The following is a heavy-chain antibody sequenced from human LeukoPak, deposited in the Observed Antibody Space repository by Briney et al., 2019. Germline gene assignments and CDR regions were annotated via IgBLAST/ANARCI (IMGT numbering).Heavy chain of an antibody. D-gene: IGHD6-19*01. CDR2: IYGGGST. J-gene: IGHJ5*02. V-gene: IGHV3-53*01. Sequence: HPGGSLRLSCVLSGFTVRTTYMGWVRQAPGKGLEWVSLIYGGGSTYYADSVKGRFTMSKDTSKNTVYLQMNSLRAEDTAVYYCARDAYSSGWFGWFDPWGQGTLVTVSS. CDR3: ARDAYSSGWFGWFDP. CDR1: GFTVRTTY.